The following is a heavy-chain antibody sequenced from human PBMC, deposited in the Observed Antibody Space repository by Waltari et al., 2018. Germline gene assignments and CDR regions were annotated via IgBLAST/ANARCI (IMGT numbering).Heavy chain of an antibody. J-gene: IGHJ4*02. CDR3: ARPGRVGGGSLMGLDY. CDR1: GGSISSTSYY. V-gene: IGHV4-39*01. CDR2: FSYNGNT. D-gene: IGHD2-15*01. Sequence: QLQLQESGPGLVKPSETLSLTCSVSGGSISSTSYYWGWIRQPPGKGLEWIGSFSYNGNTYYNPSLKSRVIISVDTSKNQFSLQLTSVTAADTAMYYCARPGRVGGGSLMGLDYWGQGTLVTVSS.